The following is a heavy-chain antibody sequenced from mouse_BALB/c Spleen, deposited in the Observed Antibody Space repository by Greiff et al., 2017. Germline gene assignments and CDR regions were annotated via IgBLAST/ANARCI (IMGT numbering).Heavy chain of an antibody. Sequence: EVQGVESGGGLVQPGGSLKLSCAASGFTFSSYTMSWVRQTPEKRLEWVAYISNGGGSTYYPDTVKGRFTISRDNAKNTLYLQMSSLKSEDTAMYCCARHEVGGYFDYWGQGTTLTVSS. CDR3: ARHEVGGYFDY. V-gene: IGHV5-12-2*01. D-gene: IGHD1-1*02. J-gene: IGHJ2*01. CDR2: ISNGGGST. CDR1: GFTFSSYT.